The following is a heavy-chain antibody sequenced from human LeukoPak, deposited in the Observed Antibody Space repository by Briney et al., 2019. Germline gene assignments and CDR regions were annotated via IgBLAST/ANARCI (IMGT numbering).Heavy chain of an antibody. CDR2: ISANNGNT. J-gene: IGHJ6*02. Sequence: ASVKVSCKASGGTFSNYAISWVRQAPGQGLEWMAWISANNGNTKFVQKFQGRVTMTTDTSRSTAYMELRSLRSDDTAVYYCARDPPIVVGPAAEYYGMDVWGQGTTVTVSS. CDR3: ARDPPIVVGPAAEYYGMDV. V-gene: IGHV1-18*01. D-gene: IGHD2-2*01. CDR1: GGTFSNYA.